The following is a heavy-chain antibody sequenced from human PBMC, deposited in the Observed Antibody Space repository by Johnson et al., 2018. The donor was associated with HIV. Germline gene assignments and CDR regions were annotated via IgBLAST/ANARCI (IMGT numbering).Heavy chain of an antibody. D-gene: IGHD3-10*01. V-gene: IGHV3-11*04. Sequence: QVQLVESGGGLVKPGGSLRLSCAASGFTFSDYYMSWIRQAPGKGLEWVSYITSTGITVYYTESVKGRFTISRDNANNSLSLQMNSLRAEDTAVYYCARAPEVRGVDAFDVWGQGTVVTVSS. CDR1: GFTFSDYY. CDR3: ARAPEVRGVDAFDV. J-gene: IGHJ3*01. CDR2: ITSTGITV.